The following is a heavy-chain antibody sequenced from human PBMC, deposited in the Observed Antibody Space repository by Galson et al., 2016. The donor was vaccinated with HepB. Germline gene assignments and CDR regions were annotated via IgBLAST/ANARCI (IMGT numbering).Heavy chain of an antibody. Sequence: SLRLSCAASGFTFNTYVMSWVRQAPGKGLEWVSTISHTGGSTYYADSVKGRFTISRDNSKNTLYLQMNSLRAEDTAVYYCAKVSRRDYALPYFDYWGQGTLVTVSS. V-gene: IGHV3-23*01. CDR2: ISHTGGST. CDR3: AKVSRRDYALPYFDY. J-gene: IGHJ4*02. D-gene: IGHD4/OR15-4a*01. CDR1: GFTFNTYV.